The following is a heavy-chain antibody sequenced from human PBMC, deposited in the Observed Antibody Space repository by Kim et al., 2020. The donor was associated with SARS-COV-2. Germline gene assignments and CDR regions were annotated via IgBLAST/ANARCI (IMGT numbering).Heavy chain of an antibody. D-gene: IGHD3-16*01. V-gene: IGHV4-31*03. Sequence: SETLSLTCTVSGGSFSSGPYFWSWIRQHPGKGLEWIGYLFYSGSAYYNPSLKSRVAISVDTSKNQFSLQLNSVTAADTAVYYCASDLGASTEMAFGYWGQGTLVTVSS. J-gene: IGHJ4*02. CDR3: ASDLGASTEMAFGY. CDR2: LFYSGSA. CDR1: GGSFSSGPYF.